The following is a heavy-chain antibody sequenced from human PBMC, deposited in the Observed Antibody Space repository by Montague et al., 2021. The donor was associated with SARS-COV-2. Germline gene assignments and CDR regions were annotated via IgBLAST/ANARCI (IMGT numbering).Heavy chain of an antibody. J-gene: IGHJ5*02. D-gene: IGHD1-26*01. CDR2: IDRDDE. Sequence: PALVKPTQTLTLTRTSSGFSLSTSGMCVSWVRQPPGKALEWLALIDRDDEYYNTSLKTRLTISKDTSKNQVVLTLTNMDPVDTATYFCARGIGWRSRVIFDPWGQGTLVTVSS. V-gene: IGHV2-70*20. CDR3: ARGIGWRSRVIFDP. CDR1: GFSLSTSGMC.